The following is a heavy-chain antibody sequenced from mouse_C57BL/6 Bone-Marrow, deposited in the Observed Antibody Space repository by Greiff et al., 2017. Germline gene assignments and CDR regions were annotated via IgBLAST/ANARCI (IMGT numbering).Heavy chain of an antibody. J-gene: IGHJ2*01. CDR3: ARTDSNYDCDY. D-gene: IGHD2-5*01. CDR2: IHPNSGST. CDR1: GYTFTSYW. Sequence: VQLQQPGAELVKPGASVKLSCKASGYTFTSYWMHWVKQRPGQGLEWIGMIHPNSGSTNYNEKFKSKATLTVDKSSSTAYMQLSSLTSEDSAVYYCARTDSNYDCDYWGQGTTLTVSS. V-gene: IGHV1-64*01.